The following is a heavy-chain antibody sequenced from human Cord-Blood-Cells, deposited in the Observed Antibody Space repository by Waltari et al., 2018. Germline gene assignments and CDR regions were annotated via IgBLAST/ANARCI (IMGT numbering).Heavy chain of an antibody. J-gene: IGHJ4*02. D-gene: IGHD7-27*01. CDR3: AKARTGSYFDY. V-gene: IGHV3-23*01. Sequence: TISRDNSKNTLYLQMNSLRAEDTAVYYCAKARTGSYFDYWGQGTLVTVSS.